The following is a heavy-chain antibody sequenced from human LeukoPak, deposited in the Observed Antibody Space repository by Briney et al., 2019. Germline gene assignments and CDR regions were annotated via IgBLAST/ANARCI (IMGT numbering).Heavy chain of an antibody. CDR2: INQDGSEK. V-gene: IGHV3-7*01. CDR1: GFMFRSDW. J-gene: IGHJ5*02. CDR3: VRSQYSCSS. D-gene: IGHD6-13*01. Sequence: GGSLRLSCAASGFMFRSDWMGWVRQAPGKGLERVANINQDGSEKFYVDSVKGRFTISRDSAKDSLYLQMNSLRADDSAVYYCVRSQYSCSSWGQGTLVTVSS.